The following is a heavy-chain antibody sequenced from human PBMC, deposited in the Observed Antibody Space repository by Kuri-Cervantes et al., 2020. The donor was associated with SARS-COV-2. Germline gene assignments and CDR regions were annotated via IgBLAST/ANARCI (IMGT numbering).Heavy chain of an antibody. D-gene: IGHD3-10*01. CDR2: ISYDGSNK. J-gene: IGHJ6*02. Sequence: GESLKISCAASGFTFSSYAMHWVRQAPGKGLEWVAVISYDGSNKYYADSVKGRFTISRDNAKNTLYLQMNSLRAEDTAVYYCARVPSITMVRGANPYGMDVWGQGTTVTVSS. CDR1: GFTFSSYA. CDR3: ARVPSITMVRGANPYGMDV. V-gene: IGHV3-30-3*01.